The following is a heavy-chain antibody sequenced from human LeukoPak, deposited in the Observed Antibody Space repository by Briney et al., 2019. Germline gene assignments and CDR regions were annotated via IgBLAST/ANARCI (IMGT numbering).Heavy chain of an antibody. V-gene: IGHV3-30*04. CDR2: ISYDGSNK. CDR3: ALVKEPATLYAFDI. D-gene: IGHD1-14*01. J-gene: IGHJ3*02. Sequence: GRSLRLSCAASGFTFSSYAMHWVRQAPGKGLVWVAVISYDGSNKYYADSVKGRFTIYRDNSKNTLYLKMNSLRAEDTAVYYCALVKEPATLYAFDIWGQGTMVTVSS. CDR1: GFTFSSYA.